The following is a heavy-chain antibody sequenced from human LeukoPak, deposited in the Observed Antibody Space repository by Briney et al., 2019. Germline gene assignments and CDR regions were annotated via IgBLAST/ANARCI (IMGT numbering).Heavy chain of an antibody. D-gene: IGHD4-17*01. J-gene: IGHJ4*02. Sequence: ASVKVSCKASGGTFSSYAISWVRQAPGQGLEWMGRIIPIFGTANYAQKFQGRVTITTDESTSTAYMELSSLRSEDTAVYYCLVPTTVTTALREYWGQGTLVTVSS. CDR3: LVPTTVTTALREY. V-gene: IGHV1-69*05. CDR2: IIPIFGTA. CDR1: GGTFSSYA.